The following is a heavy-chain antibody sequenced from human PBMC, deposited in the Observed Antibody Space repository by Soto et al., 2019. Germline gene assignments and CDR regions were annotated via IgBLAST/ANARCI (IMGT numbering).Heavy chain of an antibody. CDR3: ARLGWELQSGRRYSDY. CDR1: GYTFSSNA. D-gene: IGHD2-15*01. J-gene: IGHJ4*02. Sequence: QVQLVQSGAELKKPGASMKVSCKTSGYTFSSNALTWVRQAPGQGLEWMGWISPYTGKTVYAQKFQGRVTMTTDPSTSTAYMELRALESDDTAVYYCARLGWELQSGRRYSDYGGQGTLITVSS. V-gene: IGHV1-18*04. CDR2: ISPYTGKT.